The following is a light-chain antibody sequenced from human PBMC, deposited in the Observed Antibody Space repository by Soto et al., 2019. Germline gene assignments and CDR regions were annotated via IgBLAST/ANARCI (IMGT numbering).Light chain of an antibody. CDR3: HQYYNWPLT. J-gene: IGKJ4*01. CDR2: DAS. Sequence: EIVRTPSPAPLSVSPGERVTHSCRASQSAISNLDCYQQKPGQTPKLLIYDASTMANDIPARFSGSVSGTDFTLTITSLLSEDFAIYYCHQYYNWPLTFGGGTKVDIK. CDR1: QSAISN. V-gene: IGKV3-15*01.